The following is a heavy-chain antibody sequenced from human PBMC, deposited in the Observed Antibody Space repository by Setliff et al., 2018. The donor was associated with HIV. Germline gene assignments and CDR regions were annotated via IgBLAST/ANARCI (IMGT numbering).Heavy chain of an antibody. D-gene: IGHD3-3*01. J-gene: IGHJ5*01. CDR2: IYESGSP. Sequence: SETLSLTCGVSGYSIRSGYYWGWIRQPPGKGLEWIGNIYESGSPYYNSSLKSRVTISVDTSKNQFSLNLSSVTAADTAVYYCARQTYKSGRYDSWGQGTLVTVSS. V-gene: IGHV4-38-2*01. CDR3: ARQTYKSGRYDS. CDR1: GYSIRSGYY.